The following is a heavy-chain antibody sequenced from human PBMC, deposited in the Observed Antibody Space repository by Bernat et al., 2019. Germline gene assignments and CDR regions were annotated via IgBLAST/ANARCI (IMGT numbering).Heavy chain of an antibody. D-gene: IGHD6-13*01. CDR1: GFTFSSYS. Sequence: EVQLVESGGGLVKPGGSLRLSCAASGFTFSSYSMNWVRQAPGKGLEWVSSISSSSSYIYYADSVKGRFTISRDNAKNSLYLQMNSLRAEDTAVYYCARDLARAPSSWCVAEYYYYGMDVWGQGTTVTVSS. J-gene: IGHJ6*02. V-gene: IGHV3-21*01. CDR3: ARDLARAPSSWCVAEYYYYGMDV. CDR2: ISSSSSYI.